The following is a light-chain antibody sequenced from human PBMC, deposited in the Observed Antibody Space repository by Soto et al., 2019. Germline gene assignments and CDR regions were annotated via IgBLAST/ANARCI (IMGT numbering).Light chain of an antibody. CDR2: DAS. CDR3: HQHNSYST. J-gene: IGKJ4*01. CDR1: QSISSC. Sequence: DIQLTQSPATLSLSPGERVTLTCRASQSISSCLAWYQQKPGQAPRLLIYDASNLDTGIPARFSGSGSGTEFTLTISSLQPEDFAAYYCHQHNSYSTFGGGTKVDIK. V-gene: IGKV3-11*01.